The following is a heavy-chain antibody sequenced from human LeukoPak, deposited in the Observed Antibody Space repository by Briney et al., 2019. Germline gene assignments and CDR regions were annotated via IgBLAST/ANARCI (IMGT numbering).Heavy chain of an antibody. CDR1: GGTFSSYA. D-gene: IGHD5-12*01. V-gene: IGHV1-2*04. CDR2: INPNSGGT. CDR3: ARVGGYDAFDY. Sequence: ASVKVSCKASGGTFSSYAISWVRQAPGQGLEWMGWINPNSGGTNYAQKFQGWVTMTRDTSISTAYMELSRLRSDDTAVYYCARVGGYDAFDYWGQGTLVTVSS. J-gene: IGHJ4*02.